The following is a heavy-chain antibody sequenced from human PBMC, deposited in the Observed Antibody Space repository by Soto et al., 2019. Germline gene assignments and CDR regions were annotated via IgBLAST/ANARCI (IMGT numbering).Heavy chain of an antibody. V-gene: IGHV4-31*03. D-gene: IGHD3-3*01. J-gene: IGHJ6*02. CDR2: IYYSGST. CDR3: ARGLGLRFLDTYYYGMDV. CDR1: GGSISSSSYY. Sequence: SETLSLTCTVSGGSISSSSYYWSWIRQHPGKGLEWIGYIYYSGSTYYNPSLKSRVTISVDTSKNQFSLKLSSVTAADTAVYYCARGLGLRFLDTYYYGMDVWGQGTTVTVSS.